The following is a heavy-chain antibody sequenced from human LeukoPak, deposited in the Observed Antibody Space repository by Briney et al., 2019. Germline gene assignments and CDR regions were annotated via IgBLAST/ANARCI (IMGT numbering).Heavy chain of an antibody. J-gene: IGHJ5*02. D-gene: IGHD6-13*01. CDR1: GGSISSSSYY. CDR2: IYYSGST. Sequence: SETLSLTCTVSGGSISSSSYYWGWIRQPPGKGLEWIGRIYYSGSTYYNPSLKSRVTISVGTSKNQFSLKLSSVTAADTAVYYCARHGGGAAAGHQTDWFDPWGQGTLVTVSS. V-gene: IGHV4-39*01. CDR3: ARHGGGAAAGHQTDWFDP.